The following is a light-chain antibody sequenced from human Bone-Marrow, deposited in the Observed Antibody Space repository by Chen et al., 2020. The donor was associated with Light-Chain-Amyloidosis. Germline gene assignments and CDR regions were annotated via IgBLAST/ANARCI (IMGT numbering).Light chain of an antibody. CDR1: QSVSSH. V-gene: IGKV3-11*01. CDR3: QQRDNWPPGAT. Sequence: EIVLTQSPATLSLSPGERATLSCRADQSVSSHLAWYQQKPGQAPRLLIYDASNRATDIPARFSGSGSETDFTLTINSLESEDFAVYYCQQRDNWPPGATFGGGTKVEIK. CDR2: DAS. J-gene: IGKJ4*01.